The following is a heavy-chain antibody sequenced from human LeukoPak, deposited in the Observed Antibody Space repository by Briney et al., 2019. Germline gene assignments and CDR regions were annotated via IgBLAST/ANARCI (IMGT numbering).Heavy chain of an antibody. V-gene: IGHV4-4*02. CDR3: ARVRGSSSGRSDYCYHYMDV. J-gene: IGHJ6*03. CDR2: IYTSGST. Sequence: SETLSLTCAVSGGSISSSNWWSWVRQPAGEGLEWIGLIYTSGSTNYNPSLKSRVTMSVDASKNQFSLKLSSVTAADTAVYYCARVRGSSSGRSDYCYHYMDVWGKGTTVTISS. CDR1: GGSISSSNW. D-gene: IGHD3-22*01.